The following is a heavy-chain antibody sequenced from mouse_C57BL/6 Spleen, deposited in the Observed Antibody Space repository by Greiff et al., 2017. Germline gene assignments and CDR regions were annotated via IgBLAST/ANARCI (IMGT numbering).Heavy chain of an antibody. CDR3: AGSNYGYWYFDV. Sequence: EVKVVESGGGLVQPGESLKLSCESNEYEFPSHDMSWVRKTPEKRLELVAAINSDGGSTYYPDTMERRFIISRDNTKKTLYLQMSSLRSEDTALYYCAGSNYGYWYFDVWGTGTTVTVSS. CDR2: INSDGGST. J-gene: IGHJ1*03. D-gene: IGHD2-5*01. CDR1: EYEFPSHD. V-gene: IGHV5-2*01.